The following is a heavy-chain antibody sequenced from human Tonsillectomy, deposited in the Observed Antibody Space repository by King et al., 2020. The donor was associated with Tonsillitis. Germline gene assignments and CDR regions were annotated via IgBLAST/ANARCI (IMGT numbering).Heavy chain of an antibody. V-gene: IGHV4-39*01. Sequence: QLQESGPGLGKASETLSLTCTVSGGSISSGTYYWGWIRQPPGKGLEWIGSLSYSGSTYYNPSLKSRVTLSVDTSKNQFSLELTSVTAADTAVYYCARHGMATNWGHYFDYWGQGTLVTVSS. D-gene: IGHD5-24*01. CDR1: GGSISSGTYY. CDR3: ARHGMATNWGHYFDY. J-gene: IGHJ4*02. CDR2: LSYSGST.